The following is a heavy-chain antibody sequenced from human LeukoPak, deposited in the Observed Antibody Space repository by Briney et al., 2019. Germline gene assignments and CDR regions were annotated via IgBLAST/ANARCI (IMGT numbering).Heavy chain of an antibody. Sequence: SETLSLTCTVSGGSISSSSYYWGWIRQPPRKGLEWIGTMHYSGNTYYNPSLKSRVTISVDTSKNQFSLKLNSVTVADMAVYYCARGGSSHYSWFDPWGQGTLVTVSS. CDR2: MHYSGNT. CDR1: GGSISSSSYY. J-gene: IGHJ5*02. V-gene: IGHV4-39*07. CDR3: ARGGSSHYSWFDP. D-gene: IGHD4-11*01.